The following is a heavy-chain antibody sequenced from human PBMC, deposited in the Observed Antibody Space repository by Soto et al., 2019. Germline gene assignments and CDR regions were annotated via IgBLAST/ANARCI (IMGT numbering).Heavy chain of an antibody. J-gene: IGHJ6*02. Sequence: QVQLVQSGAEVKKPGASVKVSCKASGYTFTSYGISWVRQAPGQGLEWMGWISAYNGNTNYAQKLQGRVTMTTDTSTSTAYMELRSLRSDDTAVYFCARSGYISSWYGDPRIYYYYYGMDDWGQGTTVTVS. V-gene: IGHV1-18*04. D-gene: IGHD6-13*01. CDR3: ARSGYISSWYGDPRIYYYYYGMDD. CDR2: ISAYNGNT. CDR1: GYTFTSYG.